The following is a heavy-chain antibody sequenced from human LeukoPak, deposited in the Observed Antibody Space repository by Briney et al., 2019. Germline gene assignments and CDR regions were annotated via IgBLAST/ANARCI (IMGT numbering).Heavy chain of an antibody. CDR2: IKQDGSEK. V-gene: IGHV3-7*01. Sequence: GGTLRLSCAASGFTFSSYWMSWVRQAPGKGLEWVANIKQDGSEKYYVDSVKGRFTISRDNAKNSLYLQMNSLRAEDTAVYYCPPPITMVRGVITPFDYWGQGTLVTVSS. D-gene: IGHD3-10*01. J-gene: IGHJ4*02. CDR3: PPPITMVRGVITPFDY. CDR1: GFTFSSYW.